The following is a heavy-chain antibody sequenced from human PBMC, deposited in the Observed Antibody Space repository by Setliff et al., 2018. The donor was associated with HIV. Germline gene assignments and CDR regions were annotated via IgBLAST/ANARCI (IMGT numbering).Heavy chain of an antibody. CDR3: ARDYYNFQDM. CDR2: IHYSGFA. Sequence: SETLSLTCTVSGDSINGRWLGWIRQPPGKGLEWTGNIHYSGFANYNPSLKSRVTISVDTSKNQLYLRLTSVTPADTAVYYCARDYYNFQDMWGQGTMVTVSS. D-gene: IGHD3-3*01. CDR1: GDSINGRW. V-gene: IGHV4-59*11. J-gene: IGHJ3*02.